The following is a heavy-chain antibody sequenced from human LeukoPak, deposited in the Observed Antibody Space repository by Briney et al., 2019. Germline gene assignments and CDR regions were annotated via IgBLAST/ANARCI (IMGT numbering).Heavy chain of an antibody. CDR2: ISSSGSTI. CDR1: GFTFSDYY. CDR3: ARGGPTLRYYYDSSGYLGSHEPLDY. V-gene: IGHV3-11*01. D-gene: IGHD3-22*01. J-gene: IGHJ4*02. Sequence: GGSLRLSCAASGFTFSDYYMSWIRQAPGKGLEWVSYISSSGSTIYYADSVKGRFTISRDNAKNSLYLQMNSLRAEDTAVYYCARGGPTLRYYYDSSGYLGSHEPLDYWGQGTLVTVSS.